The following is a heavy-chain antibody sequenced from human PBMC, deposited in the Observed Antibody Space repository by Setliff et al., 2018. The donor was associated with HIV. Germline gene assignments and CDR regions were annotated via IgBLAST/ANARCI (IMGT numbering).Heavy chain of an antibody. Sequence: LSEPLSLTCTVSGGSISSGGYYWSWIRQHPGKGLEWIGYIYYSGSTYYNPSLKSRVTISVDTSKSQFSLKLSSVTAADTAVFYCARGTLYYYDAGGYSYFDYWGQGTLVTVSS. J-gene: IGHJ4*02. CDR1: GGSISSGGYY. V-gene: IGHV4-31*03. D-gene: IGHD3-22*01. CDR3: ARGTLYYYDAGGYSYFDY. CDR2: IYYSGST.